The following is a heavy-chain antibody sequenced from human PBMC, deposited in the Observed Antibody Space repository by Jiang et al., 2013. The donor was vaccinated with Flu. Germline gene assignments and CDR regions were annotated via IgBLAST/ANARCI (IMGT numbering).Heavy chain of an antibody. CDR3: ARGEDIVVVVAATAMIQPVTVGDY. CDR2: ISYDGSNE. V-gene: IGHV3-30-3*01. Sequence: SCAASGFTFSSYAMHWVRRAPGKGLEWVAVISYDGSNEYSADSVKGRFTISRDNSKNTLYLQMNSLRAEDTAVYYCARGEDIVVVVAATAMIQPVTVGDYWGQGTLVTVSS. J-gene: IGHJ4*02. D-gene: IGHD2-15*01. CDR1: GFTFSSYA.